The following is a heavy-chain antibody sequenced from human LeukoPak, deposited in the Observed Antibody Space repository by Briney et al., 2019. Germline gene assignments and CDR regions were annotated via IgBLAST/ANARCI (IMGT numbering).Heavy chain of an antibody. CDR3: AKVRGYSYGYCFDY. J-gene: IGHJ4*02. V-gene: IGHV3-9*01. CDR2: ISWNSGSI. Sequence: GGSLRLSCAASGFTFDDYAMHWVRQAPGKGLEWASGISWNSGSIGYADSVKGRFTISRDNAKNSLYLQMNSLRAEDTALYYCAKVRGYSYGYCFDYWGQGTLVTVSS. CDR1: GFTFDDYA. D-gene: IGHD5-18*01.